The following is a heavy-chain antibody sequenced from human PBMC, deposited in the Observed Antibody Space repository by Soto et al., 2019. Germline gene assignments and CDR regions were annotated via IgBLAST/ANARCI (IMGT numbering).Heavy chain of an antibody. CDR3: AREAAAGYYYYDGMDV. CDR2: IYYSGNT. CDR1: GGSISSGGYY. D-gene: IGHD6-13*01. J-gene: IGHJ6*02. V-gene: IGHV4-31*03. Sequence: QVQLQESGPGLVKPSQTLSLTCTVSGGSISSGGYYWSWIRQHPGKGLEWIGYIYYSGNTYYNPSLKCRVTISVDRSRNQVTLKLSYVTVADSAVYYCAREAAAGYYYYDGMDVWGQGTTVTVSS.